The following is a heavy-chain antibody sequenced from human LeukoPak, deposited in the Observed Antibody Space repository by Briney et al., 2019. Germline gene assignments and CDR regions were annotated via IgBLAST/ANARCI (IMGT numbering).Heavy chain of an antibody. V-gene: IGHV4-59*01. CDR1: GGSISSYY. CDR3: ARGGIAAAALAHLDY. Sequence: SETLSLTCTVSGGSISSYYWSWIRQPPGKGLEWIGYIYYSGSTNYNPSLKSRVTIAVDTSKNQFSLKLSSVTAADTAVYYCARGGIAAAALAHLDYWGQGTLVTVSS. CDR2: IYYSGST. J-gene: IGHJ4*02. D-gene: IGHD6-13*01.